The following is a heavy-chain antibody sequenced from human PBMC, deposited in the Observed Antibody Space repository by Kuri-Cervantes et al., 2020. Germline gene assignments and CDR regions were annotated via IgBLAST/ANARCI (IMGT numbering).Heavy chain of an antibody. J-gene: IGHJ4*02. CDR2: ISGSGGST. V-gene: IGHV3-23*01. CDR1: GFTFSSYA. CDR3: ARGCSSTSCYALFDY. D-gene: IGHD2-2*01. Sequence: GGSLRLSCAASGFTFSSYAMSWVRQAPGKGLEWVSAISGSGGSTYYADSVKGRFTISRDNSENTLYLQMNSLRAGDTAVYYCARGCSSTSCYALFDYWGQGTLVTVSS.